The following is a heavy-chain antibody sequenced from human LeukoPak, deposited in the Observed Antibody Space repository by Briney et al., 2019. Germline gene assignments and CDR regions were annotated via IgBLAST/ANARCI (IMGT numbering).Heavy chain of an antibody. D-gene: IGHD2-2*01. CDR3: ARETYQLLRDEKIQNYYYYMDV. V-gene: IGHV3-33*08. Sequence: PGGSLRLSCAASGFTFNSYGFHWVRQAPGKGLEWVAVIYYDGSNKNYADSVKGRFTISRDNAKNSLYLHMDSLRAEDTAVYYCARETYQLLRDEKIQNYYYYMDVWGKGTTVTVSS. J-gene: IGHJ6*03. CDR1: GFTFNSYG. CDR2: IYYDGSNK.